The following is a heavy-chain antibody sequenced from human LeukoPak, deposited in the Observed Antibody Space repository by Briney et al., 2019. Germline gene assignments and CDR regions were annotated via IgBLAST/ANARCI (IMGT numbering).Heavy chain of an antibody. V-gene: IGHV4-59*08. CDR3: VRHYCSSTRCYSFSD. D-gene: IGHD2-2*01. Sequence: PSETLSLTCSVSGGSISDYYWSWIRQSPGKELEWIGYIFSSGTTNYNPYLKCRVTISVDTSKNQFSLKLSSVTAADTAIYYCVRHYCSSTRCYSFSDGGQGTLVTVSS. CDR2: IFSSGTT. J-gene: IGHJ4*02. CDR1: GGSISDYY.